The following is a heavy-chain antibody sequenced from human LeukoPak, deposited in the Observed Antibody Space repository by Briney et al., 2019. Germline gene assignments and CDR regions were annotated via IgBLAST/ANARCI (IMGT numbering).Heavy chain of an antibody. V-gene: IGHV3-7*01. J-gene: IGHJ4*02. CDR2: IKQDGSEK. CDR3: ARLAVAGQIDY. D-gene: IGHD6-19*01. Sequence: GGSLRLSCEGSGFTFSNYWMGWVRQAPGKGLQWVANIKQDGSEKYYVDSVKGRFTISRDNAKNSLYLQMNSLRAEDTAVYYCARLAVAGQIDYWGQGTLVTVSS. CDR1: GFTFSNYW.